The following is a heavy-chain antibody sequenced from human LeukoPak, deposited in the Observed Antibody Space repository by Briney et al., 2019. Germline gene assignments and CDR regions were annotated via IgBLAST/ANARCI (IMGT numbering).Heavy chain of an antibody. CDR3: ATNPDIVATTYFDY. J-gene: IGHJ4*02. CDR2: IVPIFGTA. V-gene: IGHV1-69*13. D-gene: IGHD5-12*01. CDR1: GGTFSSYA. Sequence: SVKVSCKASGGTFSSYAISWVRQAPGQGLEWMGGIVPIFGTANYAQKFQGRVAITADESTSTAYMELSSLRSEDTAVYYCATNPDIVATTYFDYWGQGTLVTVSS.